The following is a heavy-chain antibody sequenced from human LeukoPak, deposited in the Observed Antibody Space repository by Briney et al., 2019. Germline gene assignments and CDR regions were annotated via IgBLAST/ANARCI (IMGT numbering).Heavy chain of an antibody. CDR1: GFTFSTYG. Sequence: GSLRLSCVASGFTFSTYGMSWVRQAPGKGLEWVSAISGSGGSKYYADSVKGRFTISRDNSKNTLYLQMNSLRAEDTAVYYCAKDGGEYYDILTGYYPRLYYMDVWGKGTTVTISS. D-gene: IGHD3-9*01. CDR2: ISGSGGSK. V-gene: IGHV3-23*01. J-gene: IGHJ6*03. CDR3: AKDGGEYYDILTGYYPRLYYMDV.